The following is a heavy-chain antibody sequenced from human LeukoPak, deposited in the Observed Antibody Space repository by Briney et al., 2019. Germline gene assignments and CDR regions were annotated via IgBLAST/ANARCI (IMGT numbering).Heavy chain of an antibody. V-gene: IGHV4-59*08. CDR1: SGSIFSYY. CDR3: ARVDTTVVTDTYFDY. J-gene: IGHJ4*02. Sequence: SETLSLTCTVSSGSIFSYYWSWIRQPPGKGLEWIGYIYFSGSTKYNPSLKSRVTISVDTSKNQFSLKLSSVTAADTAVYYCARVDTTVVTDTYFDYWGQGTLVTVSS. CDR2: IYFSGST. D-gene: IGHD4-23*01.